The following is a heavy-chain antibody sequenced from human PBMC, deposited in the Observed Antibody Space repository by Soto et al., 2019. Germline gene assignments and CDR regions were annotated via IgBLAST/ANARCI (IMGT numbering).Heavy chain of an antibody. CDR2: IYSGGST. V-gene: IGHV3-53*01. Sequence: EVQLVESGGGLIQPGGSLRLSCAASGFTVSSNYMSWVRQAPGKGLEWVSVIYSGGSTYYADSVKGRFTISRDNSKNTLYLQMNSLRAEDTAVYYCARERPWNIAVAGTSWGQGTLVTVSS. D-gene: IGHD6-19*01. CDR1: GFTVSSNY. J-gene: IGHJ1*01. CDR3: ARERPWNIAVAGTS.